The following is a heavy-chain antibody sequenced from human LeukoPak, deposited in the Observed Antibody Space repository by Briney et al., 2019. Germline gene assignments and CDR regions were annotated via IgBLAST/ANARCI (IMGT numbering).Heavy chain of an antibody. J-gene: IGHJ3*02. D-gene: IGHD5-12*01. V-gene: IGHV1-46*01. CDR3: ARESRYVSGYGHSDNAFDI. Sequence: ASVKVSCKASGYTFTSYYMHWVRQAPGQGLEWMGIINPSGGSTSYAQKLQGRVTMTRDTSTSTVYMELGSLRSEDTAVYYCARESRYVSGYGHSDNAFDIWGQGTMVTVSS. CDR2: INPSGGST. CDR1: GYTFTSYY.